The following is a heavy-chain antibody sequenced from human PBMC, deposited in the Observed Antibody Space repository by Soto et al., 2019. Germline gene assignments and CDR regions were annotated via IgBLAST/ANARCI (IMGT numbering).Heavy chain of an antibody. Sequence: SETLSLTCTVSGGSISSGGYYWSWIRQHPGKGLEWIGYIYYSGSTYYNPSLKSRVTISVDTSKNQFSLKLSSVTATDTAVYYCARTGIRNWFDPWGQGTLVTVSS. CDR2: IYYSGST. V-gene: IGHV4-31*03. CDR3: ARTGIRNWFDP. D-gene: IGHD1-20*01. CDR1: GGSISSGGYY. J-gene: IGHJ5*02.